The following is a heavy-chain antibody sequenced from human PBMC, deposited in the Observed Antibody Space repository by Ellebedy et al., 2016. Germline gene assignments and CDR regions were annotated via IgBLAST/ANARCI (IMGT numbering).Heavy chain of an antibody. CDR3: AREQDYYGSGSLDY. CDR1: GFTFSSYS. CDR2: ISSSSSYI. Sequence: GGSLRLSXAASGFTFSSYSMNWVRQAPGKGLEWVSSISSSSSYIYYADSVKGRFTISRDNAKNSLYLQMNSLRAEDTAVYYCAREQDYYGSGSLDYWGQGTLVTVSS. V-gene: IGHV3-21*01. J-gene: IGHJ4*02. D-gene: IGHD3-10*01.